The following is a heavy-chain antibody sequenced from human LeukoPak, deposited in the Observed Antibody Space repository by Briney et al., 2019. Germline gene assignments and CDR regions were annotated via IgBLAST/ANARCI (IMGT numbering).Heavy chain of an antibody. V-gene: IGHV4-34*01. D-gene: IGHD3-10*01. CDR2: INHSGST. CDR1: GGSFGGYY. Sequence: SETLSLTCAVYGGSFGGYYWSWIRQPPGKGLEWIGEINHSGSTNYNPSLKSRVTISVDTSKNQFSLKLSSVTAADTAVYYCARVYVTVVRGSWFDPWGQGTLVTVSS. CDR3: ARVYVTVVRGSWFDP. J-gene: IGHJ5*02.